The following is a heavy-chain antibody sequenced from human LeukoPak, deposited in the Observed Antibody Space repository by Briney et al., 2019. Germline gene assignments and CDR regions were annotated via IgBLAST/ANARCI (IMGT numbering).Heavy chain of an antibody. D-gene: IGHD6-19*01. V-gene: IGHV4-39*07. J-gene: IGHJ5*02. CDR1: GASISTTTNY. CDR3: ATSTIAVAGTDNWFDP. Sequence: SETLSLTCSVSGASISTTTNYWDWIRQPPGKELEWIGTVYYSGSTAYNPSLKSRVTISVDTSKNQFSLKLSSVTAADTAVYYCATSTIAVAGTDNWFDPWGQGTLVTVSS. CDR2: VYYSGST.